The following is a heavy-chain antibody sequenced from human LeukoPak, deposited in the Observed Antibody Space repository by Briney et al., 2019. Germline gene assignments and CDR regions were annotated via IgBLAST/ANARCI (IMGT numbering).Heavy chain of an antibody. J-gene: IGHJ6*03. Sequence: GGSLRLSCAASGFTFSNAWMSWVRQAPGKGLEWVGRIKSKTDGETTDYAAPVKGRFTISRDDSKNTLYLQMNSLKTEDTAVYYCTTGPGTDCSSTSCYAAKADYYYYMDVWGKGTTVTVSS. CDR1: GFTFSNAW. CDR2: IKSKTDGETT. D-gene: IGHD2-2*01. CDR3: TTGPGTDCSSTSCYAAKADYYYYMDV. V-gene: IGHV3-15*01.